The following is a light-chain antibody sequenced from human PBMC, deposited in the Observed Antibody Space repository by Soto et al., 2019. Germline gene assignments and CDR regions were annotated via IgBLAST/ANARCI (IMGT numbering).Light chain of an antibody. J-gene: IGLJ3*02. V-gene: IGLV2-11*01. CDR2: DVT. CDR1: SSDIGAYDF. Sequence: QSALTQPPSVSGSPGQSVTISCTGTSSDIGAYDFVSWHQHHPGRAPKVIIYDVTKRPSGVPARFSGSKSGSTASLTISGLQVEDEADYHCCSYTGSYSLVFGGGTQLTVL. CDR3: CSYTGSYSLV.